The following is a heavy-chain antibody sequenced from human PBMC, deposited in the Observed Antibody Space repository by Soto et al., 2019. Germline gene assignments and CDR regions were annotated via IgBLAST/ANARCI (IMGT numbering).Heavy chain of an antibody. J-gene: IGHJ4*02. Sequence: QVQLVQSGAEVKKPGASVKVSCKASGYTFTSYGISWVRQAPGQGLEWMGWISASNGNTNYAQKLQGRVTMTTDTXXXXXXXXXXXXXXXXXXXXXXXXXYASYGYYHYWGQGTLVTVS. CDR1: GYTFTSYG. CDR2: ISASNGNT. CDR3: XXXYASYGYYHY. D-gene: IGHD3-22*01. V-gene: IGHV1-18*01.